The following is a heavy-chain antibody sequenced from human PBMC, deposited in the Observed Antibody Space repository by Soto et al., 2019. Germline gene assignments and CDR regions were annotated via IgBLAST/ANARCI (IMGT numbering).Heavy chain of an antibody. V-gene: IGHV4-59*01. CDR1: AGSIGSYY. CDR2: IYSSGNT. D-gene: IGHD3-16*01. J-gene: IGHJ6*02. CDR3: ARVRLPTYGMDV. Sequence: SETLSLTCSVSAGSIGSYYWSWIRQPPGKGLDWIGYIYSSGNTNYNPSLKSRVTISVDTSKNQFSLKLSSVTAADTAVYYCARVRLPTYGMDVWGQGTTVTVSS.